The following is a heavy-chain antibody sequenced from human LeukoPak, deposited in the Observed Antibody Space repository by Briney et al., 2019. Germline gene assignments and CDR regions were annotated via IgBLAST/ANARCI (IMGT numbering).Heavy chain of an antibody. CDR2: IYHSGST. J-gene: IGHJ4*02. Sequence: SETLSLTCTVSGGSISSSHYYWDWIRQPPGKGLEWIGSIYHSGSTYYNPSLKSRVTISVDTSKNQFSLKLSSVTAADTAVYYCAAYYYDSSGYSDGWDYWGQGTLVTVPS. V-gene: IGHV4-39*07. CDR1: GGSISSSHYY. D-gene: IGHD3-22*01. CDR3: AAYYYDSSGYSDGWDY.